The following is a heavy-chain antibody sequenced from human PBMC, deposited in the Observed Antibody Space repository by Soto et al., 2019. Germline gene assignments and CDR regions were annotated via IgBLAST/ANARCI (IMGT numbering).Heavy chain of an antibody. CDR3: ARDTDLTLVTTLDY. D-gene: IGHD4-17*01. Sequence: ASVKVSFKASGYTFKSYQIYWVRQAPGQRLECMGWINISNGNTEYSQNFQGRVTMTRDTFASTAYMELSSLRSEDTAVYYCARDTDLTLVTTLDYWGQGTPVTVSS. CDR1: GYTFKSYQ. J-gene: IGHJ4*02. V-gene: IGHV1-3*04. CDR2: INISNGNT.